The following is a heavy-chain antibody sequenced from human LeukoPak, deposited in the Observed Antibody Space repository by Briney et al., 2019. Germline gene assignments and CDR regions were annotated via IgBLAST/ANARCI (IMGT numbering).Heavy chain of an antibody. CDR3: ARGRGYYYDSSGYYSDY. J-gene: IGHJ4*02. Sequence: ASVKVSCKASGYTFTSYYMHWVRQAPGQGPEWMGIINPSGGSTSYAQKFQGRVTMTRDTSTSTVYMELSSLRSEDTAVYYCARGRGYYYDSSGYYSDYWGQGTLVTVSS. V-gene: IGHV1-46*01. D-gene: IGHD3-22*01. CDR2: INPSGGST. CDR1: GYTFTSYY.